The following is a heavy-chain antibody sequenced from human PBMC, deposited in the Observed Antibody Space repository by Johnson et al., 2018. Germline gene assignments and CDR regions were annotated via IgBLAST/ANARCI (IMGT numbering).Heavy chain of an antibody. D-gene: IGHD2-21*02. CDR3: ARDPPNCRGDCHAVDY. CDR1: GFTFSSYW. J-gene: IGHJ4*02. CDR2: SYSDGSIR. Sequence: EVQLVESGGGLVQPGGSLRLSCVASGFTFSSYWMHWVRQDPGKGLVWVSRSYSDGSIRNYADSVKGRFTISRDNAKNTLYLQMNSLGVEDTAVYYCARDPPNCRGDCHAVDYWGQGTLVIVSS. V-gene: IGHV3-74*01.